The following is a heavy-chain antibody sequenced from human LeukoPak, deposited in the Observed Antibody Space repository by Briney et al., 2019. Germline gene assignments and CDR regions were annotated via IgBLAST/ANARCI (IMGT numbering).Heavy chain of an antibody. V-gene: IGHV1-69*13. Sequence: SVKVSCKTSGGTFSTSAISWVRRAPGQGLEWMGGIIPIFGTGNYAQKLQGRVTITADEFTSTAHMELSSLTSEDTAVYYCARGLGDSSGYYFSDNWGQGTLVTVSS. J-gene: IGHJ4*02. CDR3: ARGLGDSSGYYFSDN. D-gene: IGHD3-22*01. CDR1: GGTFSTSA. CDR2: IIPIFGTG.